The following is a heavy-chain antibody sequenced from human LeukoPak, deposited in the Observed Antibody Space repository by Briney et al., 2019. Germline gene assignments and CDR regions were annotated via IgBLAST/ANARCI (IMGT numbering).Heavy chain of an antibody. Sequence: SGGSLRLSCAASGFTFSSYSMNWVRQAPGKGLEWVSSISSSSSYIYYADSVKGRFTISRDNAKNSLYLQMNSLRAEDTAVYYCARYPRYSGSYSWFDPWGQGTLVTVSS. D-gene: IGHD1-26*01. CDR2: ISSSSSYI. V-gene: IGHV3-21*01. J-gene: IGHJ5*02. CDR1: GFTFSSYS. CDR3: ARYPRYSGSYSWFDP.